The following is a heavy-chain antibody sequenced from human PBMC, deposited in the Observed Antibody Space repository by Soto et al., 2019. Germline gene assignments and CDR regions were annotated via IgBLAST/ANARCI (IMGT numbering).Heavy chain of an antibody. CDR2: ISYDGSNK. J-gene: IGHJ4*02. D-gene: IGHD1-20*01. CDR1: GFPFRSHA. Sequence: PGGSLTLSFAASGFPFRSHAIHWVLQAPGKGLEWVAVISYDGSNKYYADSVKGRFTISRDNSKNTLYLQMNSLRAEDTAVYYCARDRGRVVGITGTRPLDYWGQGTLVTVSS. V-gene: IGHV3-30-3*01. CDR3: ARDRGRVVGITGTRPLDY.